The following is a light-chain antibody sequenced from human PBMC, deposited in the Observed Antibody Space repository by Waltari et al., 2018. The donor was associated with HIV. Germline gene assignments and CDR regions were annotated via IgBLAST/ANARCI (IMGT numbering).Light chain of an antibody. V-gene: IGKV1-5*03. Sequence: DIQMTQSPSTLSASVGARVTITCRASQSIGLWLAWYQQKPGKAPKLLIYKASSLHTGVPSRFSGSGSGTEFTLTISSLQPFDFATYYCQEYNTYTGTFGQGTKVEVK. CDR2: KAS. CDR1: QSIGLW. CDR3: QEYNTYTGT. J-gene: IGKJ1*01.